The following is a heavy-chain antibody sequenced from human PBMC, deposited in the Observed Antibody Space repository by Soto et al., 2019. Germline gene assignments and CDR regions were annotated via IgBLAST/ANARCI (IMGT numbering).Heavy chain of an antibody. Sequence: PSETLSLTCTVSGGSISSYYWSWIRQPPGKGLEWIGYIYYSGSTNYNPSLKSRVTISVDTSKNQFSLKLSSVTAADTAVYYCARHLDYGDYNIDYWGQGTLVTVSS. V-gene: IGHV4-59*08. CDR2: IYYSGST. D-gene: IGHD4-17*01. CDR1: GGSISSYY. J-gene: IGHJ4*02. CDR3: ARHLDYGDYNIDY.